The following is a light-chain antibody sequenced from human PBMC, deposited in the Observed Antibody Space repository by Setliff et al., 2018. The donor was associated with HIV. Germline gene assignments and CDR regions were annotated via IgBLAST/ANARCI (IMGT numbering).Light chain of an antibody. CDR2: DVK. CDR3: SSRIVSSALHV. CDR1: SSDIGGYNY. J-gene: IGLJ1*01. V-gene: IGLV2-14*03. Sequence: QSALTQPASVSGSPGQSITISCTGTSSDIGGYNYVSWYQQHPGKAPKLVIDDVKDRPSGVSNRFSGSKSGNTASLTISGLQAEDEADYYCSSRIVSSALHVFGTGTKGTVL.